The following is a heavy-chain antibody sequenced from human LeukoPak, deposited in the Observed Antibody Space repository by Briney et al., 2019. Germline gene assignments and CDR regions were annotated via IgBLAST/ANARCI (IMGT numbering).Heavy chain of an antibody. CDR2: INPSSGST. J-gene: IGHJ4*02. CDR3: ARGRGWYDY. Sequence: ASVTVSCKTSGYTFTNYYTHWVRQAPGQGLEWMGIINPSSGSTSYAQRFQGRVTITRDMSTNTVYMDLSSLRSEDTAVYYCARGRGWYDYWGQGTLVTVSS. V-gene: IGHV1-46*01. CDR1: GYTFTNYY. D-gene: IGHD6-19*01.